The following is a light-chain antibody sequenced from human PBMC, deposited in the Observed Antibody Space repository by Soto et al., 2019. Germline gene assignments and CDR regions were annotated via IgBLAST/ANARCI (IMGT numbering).Light chain of an antibody. CDR2: DAS. CDR3: QQRSNWPPYT. CDR1: QSVSSY. Sequence: EIVLTQSPATLSLSPGERATLSCRASQSVSSYLAWYQQKPGQAPRLLIYDASNRATGIPARFSGSGSGTDFTLTLSSLEPEYFAVYYCQQRSNWPPYTFGQGTKLEIK. V-gene: IGKV3-11*01. J-gene: IGKJ2*01.